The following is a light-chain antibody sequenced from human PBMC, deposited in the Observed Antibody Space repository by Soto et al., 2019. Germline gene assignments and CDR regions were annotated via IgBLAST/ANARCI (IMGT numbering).Light chain of an antibody. J-gene: IGLJ3*02. Sequence: QSALTQPRSVSGSPGQSVTISCTGTSSDVGDYNYVSWYQQYPGKAPKLVIYDVSKRPPGVPDRFSGSKSGNTASLTISGLQAEDEADYYCCSFAGSYTFWVFGGGTKVTVL. CDR3: CSFAGSYTFWV. V-gene: IGLV2-11*01. CDR1: SSDVGDYNY. CDR2: DVS.